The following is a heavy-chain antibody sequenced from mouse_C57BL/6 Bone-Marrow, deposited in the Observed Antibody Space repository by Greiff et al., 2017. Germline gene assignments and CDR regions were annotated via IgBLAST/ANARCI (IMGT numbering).Heavy chain of an antibody. V-gene: IGHV1-63*01. CDR1: GYTFTNYW. J-gene: IGHJ2*01. CDR2: IYPGGGYT. Sequence: VQLQQSGAELVRPGTSVKMSCKASGYTFTNYWIGWAKQRPGHGLEWIGDIYPGGGYTNYNEKFKGKATLTADKSSSTAYMQFSSLTSEDSAIYYCARSNWDVDFDDWGQGTTLTVSS. D-gene: IGHD4-1*02. CDR3: ARSNWDVDFDD.